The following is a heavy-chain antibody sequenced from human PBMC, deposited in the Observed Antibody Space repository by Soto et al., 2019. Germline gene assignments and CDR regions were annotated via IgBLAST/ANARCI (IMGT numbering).Heavy chain of an antibody. CDR3: ARYPIFLHQLTLYYYYGMDV. CDR1: GGTFSSYA. J-gene: IGHJ6*02. D-gene: IGHD2-2*01. V-gene: IGHV1-69*06. Sequence: QVQLVQSGAEVKKPGSSVKVSCKASGGTFSSYAISWVRQAPGQGLEWMGGIIPIFGTANYAQKFQGRVTITADKSTSTAYMELSSLRSEDTAVYYCARYPIFLHQLTLYYYYGMDVWGQGITVTVSS. CDR2: IIPIFGTA.